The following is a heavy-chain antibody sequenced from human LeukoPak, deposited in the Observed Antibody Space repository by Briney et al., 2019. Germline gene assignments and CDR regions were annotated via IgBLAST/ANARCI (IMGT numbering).Heavy chain of an antibody. CDR2: ISGSGGST. CDR3: AKGPATIFGVDDWFDP. J-gene: IGHJ5*02. D-gene: IGHD3-3*01. Sequence: PGGSLRLSCAASGFTFSSYSMNWVRQAPGKGLEWVSAISGSGGSTYYADSVKGRFTISRDNSKNTLYLQMNSLRAEDTAVYYCAKGPATIFGVDDWFDPWGQGTLVTVSS. V-gene: IGHV3-23*01. CDR1: GFTFSSYS.